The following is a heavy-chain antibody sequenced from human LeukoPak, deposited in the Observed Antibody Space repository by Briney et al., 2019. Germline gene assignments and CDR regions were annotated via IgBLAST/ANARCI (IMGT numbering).Heavy chain of an antibody. CDR2: IYTSGST. CDR1: GGPISSGSYY. Sequence: PSETLSLTCTVSGGPISSGSYYWSWIRQPAGKGLEWIGRIYTSGSTNYNPSLKSRVTISVDTSKNQFSLKLSSVTAADTAVYYWGRGGVVAATQIITYYYGMAVGGQGTRVTFSS. D-gene: IGHD2-15*01. J-gene: IGHJ6*02. V-gene: IGHV4-61*02. CDR3: GRGGVVAATQIITYYYGMAV.